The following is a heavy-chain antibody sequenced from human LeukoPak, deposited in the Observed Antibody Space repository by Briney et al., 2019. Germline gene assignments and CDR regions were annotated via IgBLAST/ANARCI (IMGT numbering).Heavy chain of an antibody. Sequence: PGGSLRLSCAASGFTFSSYSMNWVRQAPGKGLEWVSSISSSSSYIYYADSVKGRFTISRDNAKNSLYLQMNSLRAEDTAVYYCARERISQSGSSSAWFDPWGQGTLVTVSS. CDR1: GFTFSSYS. V-gene: IGHV3-21*01. D-gene: IGHD3-10*01. CDR2: ISSSSSYI. J-gene: IGHJ5*02. CDR3: ARERISQSGSSSAWFDP.